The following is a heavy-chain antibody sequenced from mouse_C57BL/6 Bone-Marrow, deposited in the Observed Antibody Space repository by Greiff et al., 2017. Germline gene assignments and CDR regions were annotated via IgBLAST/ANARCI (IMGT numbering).Heavy chain of an antibody. Sequence: EVQLVESGGGLVQPGGSLKLSCAASGFTFSDYGMAWVRQAPRKGPEWVAFISNLAYSIYYADTVTGRFTISRENAKNTLYLEMSSLRSEDTAMYYCARHGDGYWYFDVWGTGTTVTVSS. D-gene: IGHD2-3*01. CDR1: GFTFSDYG. CDR3: ARHGDGYWYFDV. V-gene: IGHV5-15*01. CDR2: ISNLAYSI. J-gene: IGHJ1*03.